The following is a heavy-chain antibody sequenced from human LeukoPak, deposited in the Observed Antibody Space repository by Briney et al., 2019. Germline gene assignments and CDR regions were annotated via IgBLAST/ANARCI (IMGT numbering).Heavy chain of an antibody. CDR2: INHSGST. D-gene: IGHD6-19*01. J-gene: IGHJ4*02. CDR3: ARESRAAMAGFDY. Sequence: PSETLSLTCAVYGGSFSGYYWSWIRQPPGKGLEWIGEINHSGSTNYNPSLKSRVTISVDTSKNQFSLKLSSVTAADTAVYYCARESRAAMAGFDYWGQGTLVTVSS. V-gene: IGHV4-34*01. CDR1: GGSFSGYY.